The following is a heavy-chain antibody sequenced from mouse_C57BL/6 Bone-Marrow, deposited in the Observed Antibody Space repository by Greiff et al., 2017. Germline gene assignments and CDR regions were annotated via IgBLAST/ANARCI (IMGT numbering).Heavy chain of an antibody. CDR3: ARRDWGVVDY. V-gene: IGHV1-54*01. J-gene: IGHJ2*01. D-gene: IGHD4-1*01. CDR1: GYAFTNYL. CDR2: INPGSGGT. Sequence: QVQLQQPGAELVRPGTSVKVSCKASGYAFTNYLIEWVKQRPGQGLEWIGVINPGSGGTNYNEKFKGKATLTADKSSSTAYMQLSSLTSEDSAVYFCARRDWGVVDYWGQGTTLTVSS.